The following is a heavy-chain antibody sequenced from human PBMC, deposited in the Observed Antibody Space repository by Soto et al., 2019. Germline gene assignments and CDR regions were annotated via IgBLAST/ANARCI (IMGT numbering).Heavy chain of an antibody. V-gene: IGHV3-23*01. CDR1: GFTFSSYA. D-gene: IGHD1-26*01. Sequence: PGGSLRLSCAASGFTFSSYAMSWVRQAPGKGLEWVSAISGSGGSTYYADSVKGRFTISRDNAKNSLYLQMNSLRDDDTAVYYCARGREGHEFDYWGQGTLVTVSS. CDR2: ISGSGGST. CDR3: ARGREGHEFDY. J-gene: IGHJ4*02.